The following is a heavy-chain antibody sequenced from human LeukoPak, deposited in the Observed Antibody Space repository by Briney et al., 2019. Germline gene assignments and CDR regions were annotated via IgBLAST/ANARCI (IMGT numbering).Heavy chain of an antibody. J-gene: IGHJ5*02. D-gene: IGHD3-10*01. CDR2: IYSGGST. Sequence: PGGSLRLSCAASGFTVSSNYMSWVRQAPGKGLEWVSVIYSGGSTYYADSVKGRFTISRDNSKNTLYLQMNSLRAEDTAVYYCARVFMVRGFDPWGQGTLVTVSS. CDR1: GFTVSSNY. CDR3: ARVFMVRGFDP. V-gene: IGHV3-53*01.